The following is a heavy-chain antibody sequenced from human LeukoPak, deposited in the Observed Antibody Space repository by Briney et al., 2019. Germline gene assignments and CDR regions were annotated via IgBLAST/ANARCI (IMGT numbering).Heavy chain of an antibody. V-gene: IGHV1-2*02. CDR2: INPNSGGT. D-gene: IGHD1-26*01. CDR1: GYTFTGYY. J-gene: IGHJ4*02. Sequence: ASVKVSCKASGYTFTGYYMHWVRQAPGQGLEWMGWINPNSGGTNYAQKFQGRVTMTRDTSISTAYMELSRLRSDDTAVYYCARDQEYGSGATMDYWGQGTLVTVSS. CDR3: ARDQEYGSGATMDY.